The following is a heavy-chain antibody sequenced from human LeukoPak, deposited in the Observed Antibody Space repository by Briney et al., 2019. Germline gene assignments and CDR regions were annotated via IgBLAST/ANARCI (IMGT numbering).Heavy chain of an antibody. Sequence: GGSLRLSCAASGFTFSSYSMNWVRQAPGKGLEWVSYISSSSSTIYYADSVKGRFTISRDNAKNSLYLQMNSLRAEDTAVYYCARIRRWFDYWGQGTMVTVSS. D-gene: IGHD4-23*01. CDR2: ISSSSSTI. CDR1: GFTFSSYS. CDR3: ARIRRWFDY. V-gene: IGHV3-48*01. J-gene: IGHJ4*02.